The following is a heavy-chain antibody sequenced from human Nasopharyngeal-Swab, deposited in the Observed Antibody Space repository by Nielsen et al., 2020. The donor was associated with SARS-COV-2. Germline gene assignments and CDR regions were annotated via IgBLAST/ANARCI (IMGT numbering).Heavy chain of an antibody. Sequence: GGSLRLSCAASGFIFSASAIHWVRQASGKGLEWVGRIGDKEHNYATTYGASGQGRFTISREDSKNTALLQMDGLKTEDTALYYCTTDFYFDYWGQGALVTVSS. V-gene: IGHV3-73*01. CDR2: IGDKEHNYAT. CDR1: GFIFSASA. CDR3: TTDFYFDY. J-gene: IGHJ4*02.